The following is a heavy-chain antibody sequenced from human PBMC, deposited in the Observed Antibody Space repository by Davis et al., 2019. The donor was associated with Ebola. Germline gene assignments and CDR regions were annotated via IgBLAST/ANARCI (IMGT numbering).Heavy chain of an antibody. D-gene: IGHD1-26*01. Sequence: GGSLRLSCAASGFTFSSYWMHWVRQAPGKGLEWVAVISYDGSNKYYADSVKGRFTISRDNSKNTLYLQMNSLRAEDTAVYYCAKGTIATHWGQGTLVTVSS. CDR1: GFTFSSYW. CDR2: ISYDGSNK. V-gene: IGHV3-30*18. CDR3: AKGTIATH. J-gene: IGHJ4*02.